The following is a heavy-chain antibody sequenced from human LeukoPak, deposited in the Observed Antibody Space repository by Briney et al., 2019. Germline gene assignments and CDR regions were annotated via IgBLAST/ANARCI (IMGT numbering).Heavy chain of an antibody. D-gene: IGHD3/OR15-3a*01. CDR1: GGSISSYY. V-gene: IGHV4-59*01. CDR2: IYYSGST. J-gene: IGHJ5*02. CDR3: ARDFWTRFDP. Sequence: NPSETLSLTCTVSGGSISSYYWSWIRQPPGKGLEWIGYIYYSGSTNYNPSLKSRVTISVDTSKNQFSLKLSSATAADTAVYYCARDFWTRFDPWGQGTLVTVSS.